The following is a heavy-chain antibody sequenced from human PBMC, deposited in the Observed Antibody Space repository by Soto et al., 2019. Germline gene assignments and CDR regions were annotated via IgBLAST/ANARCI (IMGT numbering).Heavy chain of an antibody. CDR1: GESLSGYY. CDR3: ARTRNLDA. D-gene: IGHD1-1*01. V-gene: IGHV4-34*01. CDR2: INDSGNT. Sequence: QVQIQQWGAGLLKPSETLSLTCAVYGESLSGYYGNWIRQSPGKGLEWIGEINDSGNTNYNPSLKSRVTISIDTSKKQFSLKLSSVSAADTAVYYCARTRNLDAWGQGTTVIVSS. J-gene: IGHJ6*02.